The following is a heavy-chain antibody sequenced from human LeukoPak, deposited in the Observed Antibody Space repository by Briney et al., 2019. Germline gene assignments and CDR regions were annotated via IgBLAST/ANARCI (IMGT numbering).Heavy chain of an antibody. Sequence: GGALRLSCAASGFTFDDYGMSGVRQAPGKGLEWVSGINWNGGSTGYADSVKGRFTISRDHATNSLSLKMNSLRAEDTTLYYCASTKIFNGSGSYYNVRVHPNGFDYWGQGTLVTVSS. J-gene: IGHJ4*02. CDR3: ASTKIFNGSGSYYNVRVHPNGFDY. D-gene: IGHD3-10*01. CDR2: INWNGGST. CDR1: GFTFDDYG. V-gene: IGHV3-20*04.